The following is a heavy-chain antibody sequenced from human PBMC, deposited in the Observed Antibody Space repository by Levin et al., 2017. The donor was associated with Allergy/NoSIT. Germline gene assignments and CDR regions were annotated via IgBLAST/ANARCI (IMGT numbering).Heavy chain of an antibody. CDR1: GFIVSAHY. Sequence: QRGESLKISCAASGFIVSAHYMSWVRQAPGKGLEWVSVIYTGDRSNYADSVKGRFTISRDNSRNTLYLQMNSLRVEDTAVYYCARLEWGTQAFEIWGQGTMVTVSS. V-gene: IGHV3-53*01. CDR3: ARLEWGTQAFEI. D-gene: IGHD3-3*01. J-gene: IGHJ3*02. CDR2: IYTGDRS.